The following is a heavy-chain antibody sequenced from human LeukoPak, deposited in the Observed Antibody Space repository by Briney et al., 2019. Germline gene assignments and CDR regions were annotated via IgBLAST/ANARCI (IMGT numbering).Heavy chain of an antibody. CDR3: ASGRYDILTGADY. D-gene: IGHD3-9*01. CDR1: GCTFSSYA. J-gene: IGHJ4*02. V-gene: IGHV1-69*13. Sequence: SVKVSCKSSGCTFSSYAISWVRQAPGQGLEWMGVIIPIFGIANNAQTVQGRVTITADESTSTANMELSRLRSEDTAVYCCASGRYDILTGADYWGQGTLVTVSA. CDR2: IIPIFGIA.